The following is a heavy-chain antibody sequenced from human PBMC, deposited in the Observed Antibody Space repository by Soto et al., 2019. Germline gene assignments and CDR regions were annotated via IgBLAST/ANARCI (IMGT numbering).Heavy chain of an antibody. CDR2: IIPIFGTA. CDR1: GGTFSSYA. V-gene: IGHV1-69*12. Sequence: QVQLVQSGAEVKKPGSSVKVSCKASGGTFSSYAISWVRQAPGQGLEWMGGIIPIFGTANYAQKFQGRATITADESTRAAYRELGRLRSEDTAVYYCAGVAVASYGMDVWGQGTTVTVSS. D-gene: IGHD6-19*01. J-gene: IGHJ6*02. CDR3: AGVAVASYGMDV.